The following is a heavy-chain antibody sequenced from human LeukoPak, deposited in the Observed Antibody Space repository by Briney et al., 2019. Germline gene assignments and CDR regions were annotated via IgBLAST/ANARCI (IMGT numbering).Heavy chain of an antibody. CDR3: AKDSTNYADYARPDF. J-gene: IGHJ4*02. V-gene: IGHV3-30*02. CDR2: IRYDGTNK. CDR1: GFTFSIYG. Sequence: PGGSLRLSCAASGFTFSIYGMHWVRQAPGKGLEWVAFIRYDGTNKYYADSVKGQFTISRDNSKNTLYLQMNSLRPEDTAVYYCAKDSTNYADYARPDFWGQGTPVTVSS. D-gene: IGHD4-17*01.